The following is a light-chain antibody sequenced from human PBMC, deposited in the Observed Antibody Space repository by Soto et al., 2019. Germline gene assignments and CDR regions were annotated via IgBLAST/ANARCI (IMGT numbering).Light chain of an antibody. J-gene: IGKJ1*01. CDR2: RAS. V-gene: IGKV1-5*03. Sequence: DIQMTQSPPTLSASVGDRVTITCRASQGIGDWLAWYQQKPGKGPKLLIYRASKLENGVPSRFSGGGSGTEFSITISNLQPGDFATYYCQQYSNYWTFGQGTKVEIK. CDR3: QQYSNYWT. CDR1: QGIGDW.